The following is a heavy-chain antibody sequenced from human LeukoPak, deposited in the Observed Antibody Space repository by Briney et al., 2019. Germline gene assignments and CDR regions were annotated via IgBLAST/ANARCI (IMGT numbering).Heavy chain of an antibody. Sequence: PGGSLRLSCAASGFTFSDYYMSWLRQAPGRGLEWVSYISSSSSYTNYADSVKGRFTISRDNTKNSLFLQMNSLRVEDTGVYYCARVGSGWFFDYWGQGALVTVSS. V-gene: IGHV3-11*05. J-gene: IGHJ4*02. D-gene: IGHD6-13*01. CDR3: ARVGSGWFFDY. CDR1: GFTFSDYY. CDR2: ISSSSSYT.